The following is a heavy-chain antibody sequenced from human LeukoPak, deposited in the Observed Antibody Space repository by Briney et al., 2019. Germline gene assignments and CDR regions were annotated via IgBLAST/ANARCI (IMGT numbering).Heavy chain of an antibody. J-gene: IGHJ4*02. CDR1: GFTFSNYW. D-gene: IGHD1-26*01. V-gene: IGHV3-7*01. CDR3: ARDAGNYFDY. CDR2: IKQDGSEK. Sequence: GGSMRLSCAASGFTFSNYWMSWVRQAPGKGLEWVANIKQDGSEKYYVDSVRGRFTISRDNAKNSLYLQMNSLRVEDTAVYYCARDAGNYFDYWGQGTLVTVSS.